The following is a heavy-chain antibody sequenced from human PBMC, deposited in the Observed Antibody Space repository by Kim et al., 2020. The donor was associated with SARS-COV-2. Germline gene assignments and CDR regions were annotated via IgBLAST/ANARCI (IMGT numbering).Heavy chain of an antibody. J-gene: IGHJ3*02. D-gene: IGHD2-15*01. CDR1: GFTFSSYA. CDR2: ISGNGGST. Sequence: GGSLRLSCAASGFTFSSYAMSWVRQAPGKGLEWVSAISGNGGSTYYADSVKGRFTISRDNSKNTLYLQMNSLRAEDTAVYYCAKDIVVVVAATRAFDIWGQGTMVTVSS. V-gene: IGHV3-23*01. CDR3: AKDIVVVVAATRAFDI.